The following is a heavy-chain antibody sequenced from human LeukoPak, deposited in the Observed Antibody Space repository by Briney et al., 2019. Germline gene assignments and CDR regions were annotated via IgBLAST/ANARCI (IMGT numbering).Heavy chain of an antibody. D-gene: IGHD2-2*01. J-gene: IGHJ4*02. CDR1: GFTFSSYS. CDR3: ARDISAPLRFCSSTSCTPFDY. V-gene: IGHV3-21*01. CDR2: ISSSSYI. Sequence: AGGSLRPSCAASGFTFSSYSMNWVRQAPGKGLEWVSSISSSSYIYYADSVRGRFTTSRDNAKNSLYLQMNSLRAEDTAVYYCARDISAPLRFCSSTSCTPFDYWGQGTLVTVSS.